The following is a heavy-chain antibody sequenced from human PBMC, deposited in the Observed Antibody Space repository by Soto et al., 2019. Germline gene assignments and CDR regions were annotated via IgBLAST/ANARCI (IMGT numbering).Heavy chain of an antibody. D-gene: IGHD2-2*01. J-gene: IGHJ3*02. Sequence: GGSLRLSCTASGFTFGDYAMSWFRQAPGKGLEWVGFIRSKAYGGTTEYAASVKGRFTISRDDSKSIAYLQMNSLKTEDTAVYYCTRDTGYCSSTSCYRPLNGAFDIWGQGTMVTVSS. V-gene: IGHV3-49*03. CDR2: IRSKAYGGTT. CDR1: GFTFGDYA. CDR3: TRDTGYCSSTSCYRPLNGAFDI.